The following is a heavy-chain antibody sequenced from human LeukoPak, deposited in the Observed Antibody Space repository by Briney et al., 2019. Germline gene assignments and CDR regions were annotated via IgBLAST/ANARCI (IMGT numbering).Heavy chain of an antibody. CDR2: IWYDGSNE. D-gene: IGHD3-22*01. CDR3: AKDYYDSSGYHGSAGYFDY. CDR1: GFTFSTYG. Sequence: GGSLRLSCSASGFTFSTYGMSWVRQAPGKGLEWVAVIWYDGSNENYADSVKGRFTISRDNSKNTLYLQMNSLRAEDTAVYYCAKDYYDSSGYHGSAGYFDYWGQGALVTVSS. V-gene: IGHV3-33*06. J-gene: IGHJ4*02.